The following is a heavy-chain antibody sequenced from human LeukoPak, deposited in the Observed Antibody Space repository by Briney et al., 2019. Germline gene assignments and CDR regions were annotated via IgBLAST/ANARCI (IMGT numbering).Heavy chain of an antibody. CDR2: IRGGGAVT. J-gene: IGHJ3*02. Sequence: GGSLRLSCAASGFTFDNYAMNWVSQAPGKGLEWLSYIRGGGAVTRYSDSVKGRFTISRDNSKNTLYLQMNHLRAEDTAIYYCAKCSASYYNDAFDIWGRGTMVTVSS. CDR1: GFTFDNYA. D-gene: IGHD3-10*02. V-gene: IGHV3-23*01. CDR3: AKCSASYYNDAFDI.